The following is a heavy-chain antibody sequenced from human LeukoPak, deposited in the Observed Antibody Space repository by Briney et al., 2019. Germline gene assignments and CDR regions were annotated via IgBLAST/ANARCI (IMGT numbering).Heavy chain of an antibody. D-gene: IGHD3-22*01. CDR2: ISSSGSTI. CDR3: ARGDSSGYYYFDY. CDR1: GFTFSSYE. Sequence: PGGSLRLSCAASGFTFSSYEMNWVRQAPGKGLEWVSYISSSGSTIYYADSVKGRFTISRDNAKNSLYLQMNSLRAEDTAVYYCARGDSSGYYYFDYWGQGTLVTVSS. V-gene: IGHV3-48*03. J-gene: IGHJ4*02.